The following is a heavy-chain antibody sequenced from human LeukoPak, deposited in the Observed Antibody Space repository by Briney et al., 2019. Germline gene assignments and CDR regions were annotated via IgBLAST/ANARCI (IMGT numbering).Heavy chain of an antibody. V-gene: IGHV1-69*02. CDR2: IIPILGIA. CDR3: ARVRYCSSTSCYTFDY. D-gene: IGHD2-2*02. Sequence: SVKVSCKASGGTFSSYTISWVRQAPGQGLELMGRIIPILGIANYAQKFQGRGTITADKSTSTAYMELSSLRSEDTAVYYCARVRYCSSTSCYTFDYWGQGTLVTVSS. J-gene: IGHJ4*02. CDR1: GGTFSSYT.